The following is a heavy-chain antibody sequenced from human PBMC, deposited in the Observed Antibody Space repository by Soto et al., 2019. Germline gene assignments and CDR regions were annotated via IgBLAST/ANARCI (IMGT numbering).Heavy chain of an antibody. Sequence: ASVKVSCKASGYTFTSYAMHWVRQAPGQRLEWMGWINAGNGNTKYSQKFQGRVTMTTDTSTSTAYMELRSLRSDDTAVYYCAREPVCISTSCYFYFDYWGQGTLVTVSS. CDR1: GYTFTSYA. D-gene: IGHD2-2*01. CDR2: INAGNGNT. J-gene: IGHJ4*02. V-gene: IGHV1-3*01. CDR3: AREPVCISTSCYFYFDY.